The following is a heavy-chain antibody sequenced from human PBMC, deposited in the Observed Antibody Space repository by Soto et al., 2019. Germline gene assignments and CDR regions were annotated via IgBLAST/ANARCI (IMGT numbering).Heavy chain of an antibody. CDR2: IKQDGSQE. CDR1: GFTFTRFW. V-gene: IGHV3-7*01. J-gene: IGHJ3*02. CDR3: ATDPPWNDDALAI. D-gene: IGHD1-1*01. Sequence: EVQLVESGGGLVQPGESLRLSCAASGFTFTRFWMTWVRQAPGKGLEWVANIKQDGSQEYYADSVRGRFTISRDNAKNSLFLQMNSLRTEETAVYYCATDPPWNDDALAIWGQGTMVTVSS.